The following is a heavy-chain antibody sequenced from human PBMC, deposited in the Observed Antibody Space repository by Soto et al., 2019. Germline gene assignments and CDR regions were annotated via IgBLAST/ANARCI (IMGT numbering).Heavy chain of an antibody. CDR3: TTDFLPSSPRSFGLGV. V-gene: IGHV3-15*01. Sequence: GGSLRLSCAASGSTFSNAWMNWVRQAPGKGLEWVGRIKSITDGGTTDYVAPVKGRFTISRDDSKNTLYLQMNSLKTEDTAVYYCTTDFLPSSPRSFGLGVWGLGTTVTVSS. CDR2: IKSITDGGTT. CDR1: GSTFSNAW. J-gene: IGHJ6*02.